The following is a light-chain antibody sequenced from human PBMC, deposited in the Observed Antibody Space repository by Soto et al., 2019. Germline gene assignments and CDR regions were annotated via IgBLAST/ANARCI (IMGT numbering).Light chain of an antibody. CDR3: QQYGSSGT. J-gene: IGKJ1*01. Sequence: IVLTQSPATLSLSPGERATLSCRASLSVSSYLAWYQQKPGQAPRLLIYDASNKATGIPPRFSVSGFGKVFTLIISSLDPEDFAVYYCQQYGSSGTFGQGTKVDIK. CDR1: LSVSSY. CDR2: DAS. V-gene: IGKV3-11*01.